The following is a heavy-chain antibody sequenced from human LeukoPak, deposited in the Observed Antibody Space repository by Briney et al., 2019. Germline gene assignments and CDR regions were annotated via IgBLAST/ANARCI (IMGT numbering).Heavy chain of an antibody. Sequence: PGGSLRLSCAASGFILRSHWMSWVRQAPGRGLEWVAHIKQDGSEEQYVDSVEGRFILSRDDAKNSVYLQMNSLRVDDTAVYYCARGPNFGSRVDYFDYWGQGTPVTVSS. D-gene: IGHD5-12*01. V-gene: IGHV3-7*01. J-gene: IGHJ4*02. CDR1: GFILRSHW. CDR3: ARGPNFGSRVDYFDY. CDR2: IKQDGSEE.